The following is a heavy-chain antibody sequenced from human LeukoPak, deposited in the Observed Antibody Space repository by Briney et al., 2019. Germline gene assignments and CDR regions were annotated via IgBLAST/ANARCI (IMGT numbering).Heavy chain of an antibody. CDR3: AKGPAEYYYYYYMDV. D-gene: IGHD2-2*01. J-gene: IGHJ6*03. Sequence: GESLTLTCAASGFNFSSYGMLWVRQAPGKGLVGGAVIWYDGSNKYYADSVKGRFTISRDNSKNTLYLQMNSLRAEDTAVYYCAKGPAEYYYYYYMDVWGKGTTVTVSS. CDR1: GFNFSSYG. CDR2: IWYDGSNK. V-gene: IGHV3-33*06.